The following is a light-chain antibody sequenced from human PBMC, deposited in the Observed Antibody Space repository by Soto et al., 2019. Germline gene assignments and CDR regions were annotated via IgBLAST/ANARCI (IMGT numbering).Light chain of an antibody. V-gene: IGKV3-15*01. J-gene: IGKJ1*01. CDR3: QQYNNWPRT. CDR1: QSVSIL. Sequence: EVMLRHSAATLSVSTEERATLSCRASQSVSILLAWYQQKPGQAPRLPIHGATTRATGIPARFSGSGSGTEFTLTISSLQSEDFAVYYCQQYNNWPRTFGQGTKVDIK. CDR2: GAT.